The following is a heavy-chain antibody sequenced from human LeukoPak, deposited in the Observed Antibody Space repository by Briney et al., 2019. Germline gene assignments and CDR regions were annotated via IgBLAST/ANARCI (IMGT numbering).Heavy chain of an antibody. CDR1: GYTFSISD. CDR3: ASYVGSSGRGVDP. J-gene: IGHJ5*02. Sequence: ALVTVSCKASGYTFSISDINWVRQAAGQGREWMGWMNPNSGNTGYAPKFQGRVTMTRDTSISTAYMELSSLTSEDTAVYFCASYVGSSGRGVDPWGQGTLVTVSS. D-gene: IGHD1-14*01. V-gene: IGHV1-8*02. CDR2: MNPNSGNT.